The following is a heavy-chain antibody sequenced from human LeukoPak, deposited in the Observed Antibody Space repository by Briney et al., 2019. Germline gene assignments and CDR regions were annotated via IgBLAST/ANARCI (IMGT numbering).Heavy chain of an antibody. CDR1: GCTFTSSG. D-gene: IGHD6-13*01. V-gene: IGHV1-18*01. CDR2: ISAYNGDT. CDR3: VRDSTAAASTDDWFDP. Sequence: ASVKVSCKASGCTFTSSGISWVRQAPGQGLEWMGWISAYNGDTNSAQKLQGRVSMTTDTSTNTAYMELRSLRSDDTAVYYCVRDSTAAASTDDWFDPWGQGTLVTVSS. J-gene: IGHJ5*02.